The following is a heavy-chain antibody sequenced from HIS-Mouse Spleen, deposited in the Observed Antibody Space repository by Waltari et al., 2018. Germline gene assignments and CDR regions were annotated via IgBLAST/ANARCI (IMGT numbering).Heavy chain of an antibody. V-gene: IGHV4-39*07. CDR3: ARDPRWNDGIDY. Sequence: QLQLQESGPGLVKPSETLSLTCTVSGGSLSSSSYYWGWIRQPPGKGLEGIGSIYYSGSTYYNPSLKSRVTISVDTSKNQFSLKLSSVTAADTAVYYCARDPRWNDGIDYWGQGTLVTVSS. CDR1: GGSLSSSSYY. J-gene: IGHJ4*02. CDR2: IYYSGST. D-gene: IGHD1-1*01.